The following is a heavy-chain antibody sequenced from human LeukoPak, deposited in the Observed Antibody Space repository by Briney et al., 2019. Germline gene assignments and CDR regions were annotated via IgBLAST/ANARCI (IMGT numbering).Heavy chain of an antibody. D-gene: IGHD6-19*01. CDR3: ARDGIAVAGVDY. J-gene: IGHJ4*02. Sequence: GGSLRLSCEASGFTFSSYAMSWVRQAPGKGLEWVSGISGSGGSTYYADSVKGRFTISRDNSKNTLYLQMNSMRAEDTAVYYCARDGIAVAGVDYWGQGTLVTVSS. CDR2: ISGSGGST. CDR1: GFTFSSYA. V-gene: IGHV3-23*01.